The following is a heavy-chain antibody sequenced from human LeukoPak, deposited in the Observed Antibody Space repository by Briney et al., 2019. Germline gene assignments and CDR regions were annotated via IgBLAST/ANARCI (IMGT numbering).Heavy chain of an antibody. J-gene: IGHJ6*03. CDR2: ISGHNDDT. CDR3: ARDHDVLRFLEWSGFYMDV. D-gene: IGHD3-3*01. Sequence: ASVKVSCKASGYTFTSYAISWVRQAPGQGLEWMGWISGHNDDTNYAQRLQGRVTMTTDTSTSTAYMELRSLRSDDTAVYYCARDHDVLRFLEWSGFYMDVWGKGTTVTVSS. CDR1: GYTFTSYA. V-gene: IGHV1-18*01.